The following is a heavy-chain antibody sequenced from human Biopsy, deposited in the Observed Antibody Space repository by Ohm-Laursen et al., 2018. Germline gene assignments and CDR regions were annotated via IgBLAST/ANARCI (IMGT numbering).Heavy chain of an antibody. V-gene: IGHV4-39*01. CDR3: ARHPTGFWFDP. Sequence: GTLSLTCTVSGDSISTSTTYYWAWLRQPPWKGLEWIGSIYNSETTFYNPFLKSRVAISVDTSTNQFSLKVSSVTAADTALYYCARHPTGFWFDPWGHGTLVTVSS. J-gene: IGHJ5*02. CDR2: IYNSETT. CDR1: GDSISTSTTYY.